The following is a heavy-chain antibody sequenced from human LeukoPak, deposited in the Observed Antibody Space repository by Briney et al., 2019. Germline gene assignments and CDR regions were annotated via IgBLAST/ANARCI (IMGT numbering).Heavy chain of an antibody. CDR1: GYRFTTYG. J-gene: IGHJ5*02. CDR3: VFGKCSSTSCYPRREP. CDR2: INFYSGNT. V-gene: IGHV1-18*01. Sequence: APVKVSCKVSGYRFTTYGISWVRQAPGQGLEYMGWINFYSGNTDYTQNFQGRLTLAADTSTATAYMELRSLTSDDTAIYYCVFGKCSSTSCYPRREPWGQGPLATVP. D-gene: IGHD2-2*01.